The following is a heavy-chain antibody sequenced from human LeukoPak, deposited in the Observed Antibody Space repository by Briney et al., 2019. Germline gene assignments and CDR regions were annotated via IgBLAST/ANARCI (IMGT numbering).Heavy chain of an antibody. Sequence: SETLSLTCTVSGGSISSSSYYWGWIRQPPGKGLEWIGSIYYSGSTYYNPSLKSRVTISVDTSKNQFSLKLSSVTAADTAVYYCARDSIAAVVDYWGHGTLVTVSS. J-gene: IGHJ4*01. CDR1: GGSISSSSYY. CDR3: ARDSIAAVVDY. CDR2: IYYSGST. V-gene: IGHV4-39*07. D-gene: IGHD6-13*01.